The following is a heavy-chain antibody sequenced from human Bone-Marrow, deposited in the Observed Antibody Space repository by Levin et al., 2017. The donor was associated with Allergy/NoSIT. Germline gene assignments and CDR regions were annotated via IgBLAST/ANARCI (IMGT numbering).Heavy chain of an antibody. V-gene: IGHV3-72*01. Sequence: GGSLRLSCAASGFSISDHYMDWVRQAPGKGLEWVGRTRNKANSYTTEHAASVKGRFTISRDDSKNSVYLQMNSLKTEDTAVYYCTRRATIANFFYFWGQGTLVTVSS. D-gene: IGHD5-12*01. J-gene: IGHJ4*02. CDR1: GFSISDHY. CDR2: TRNKANSYTT. CDR3: TRRATIANFFYF.